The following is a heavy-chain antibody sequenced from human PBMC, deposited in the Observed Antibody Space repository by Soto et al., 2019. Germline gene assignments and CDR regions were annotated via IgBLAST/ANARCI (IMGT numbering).Heavy chain of an antibody. Sequence: SETLSLTCAVYGGSFSGYYWSWIRQPPGKGLEWIGEINHSGSTNYNPSLKSRVTISVDTSKNQFSLKLSSVTAADTAVYYCARDYYKYYDSSGYYRSPAYWGQGTLVTVSS. D-gene: IGHD3-22*01. J-gene: IGHJ4*02. CDR1: GGSFSGYY. V-gene: IGHV4-34*01. CDR3: ARDYYKYYDSSGYYRSPAY. CDR2: INHSGST.